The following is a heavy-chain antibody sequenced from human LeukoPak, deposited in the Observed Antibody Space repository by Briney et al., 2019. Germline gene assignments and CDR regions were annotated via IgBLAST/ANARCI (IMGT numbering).Heavy chain of an antibody. V-gene: IGHV3-74*01. D-gene: IGHD6-19*01. CDR3: AREDVDITVATSGAFDI. Sequence: GGSLRLSCAASGFTFNRFWMHWVRQAPGKGLVWVPRIISDGSSTNYADSVKGRFTISRDNAKNTLYLQMNSLRAEDTALYYCAREDVDITVATSGAFDIWGQGTVVTVFS. J-gene: IGHJ3*02. CDR2: IISDGSST. CDR1: GFTFNRFW.